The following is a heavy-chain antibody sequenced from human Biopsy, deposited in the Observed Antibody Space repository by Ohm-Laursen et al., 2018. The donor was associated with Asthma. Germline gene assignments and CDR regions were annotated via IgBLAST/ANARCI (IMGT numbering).Heavy chain of an antibody. CDR1: GGSVSTGSYY. D-gene: IGHD3-10*01. Sequence: ETLSLTCTVSGGSVSTGSYYWSWIRQPPGKGLEWLGYIYYTGGDNYNPSLKSRVTISVDTSKNQFSLRLNSVTAADTAVYYCARGPNYHGSGRAPIGMDVWGQGTTVTVSS. V-gene: IGHV4-61*01. J-gene: IGHJ6*02. CDR2: IYYTGGD. CDR3: ARGPNYHGSGRAPIGMDV.